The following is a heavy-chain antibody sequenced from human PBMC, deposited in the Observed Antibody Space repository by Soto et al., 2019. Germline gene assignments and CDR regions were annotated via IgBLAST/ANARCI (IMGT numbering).Heavy chain of an antibody. CDR3: ARGQEGVVATH. V-gene: IGHV4-34*01. CDR2: IKDGGLT. CDR1: GGSLSGYY. D-gene: IGHD5-12*01. J-gene: IGHJ4*02. Sequence: QVQLQQWGAGLLKPSETLSLTCVVYGGSLSGYYWSWIRQPPGKGLEWIGEIKDGGLTNYSPSLKSRVTVSVDRPLNQFSLQLHSVTAADTAVDYCARGQEGVVATHWDQGALVTVSS.